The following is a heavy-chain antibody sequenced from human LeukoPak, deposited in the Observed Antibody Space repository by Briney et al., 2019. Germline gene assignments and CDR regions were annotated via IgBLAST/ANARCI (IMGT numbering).Heavy chain of an antibody. D-gene: IGHD4-17*01. CDR1: GYSFTSCW. Sequence: GESLKISCKGSGYSFTSCWIGWVRQMPGKGLEWMAIIYPGDSDTRYRPSFQGQVTISADKSISTAYLQWNLKASDTAIYYCARVRVSTVTTTGYYFDYWGQGTLVTVSS. J-gene: IGHJ4*02. V-gene: IGHV5-51*01. CDR3: ARVRVSTVTTTGYYFDY. CDR2: IYPGDSDT.